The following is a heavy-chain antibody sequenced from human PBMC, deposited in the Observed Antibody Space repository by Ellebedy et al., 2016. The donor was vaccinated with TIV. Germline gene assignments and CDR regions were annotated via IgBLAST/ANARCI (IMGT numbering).Heavy chain of an antibody. CDR1: GGSISSYY. CDR2: IYYSGST. V-gene: IGHV4-59*01. CDR3: ARGYSYGQYGMDV. D-gene: IGHD5-18*01. Sequence: MPSETLSLTCTVPGGSISSYYWSWIRQPPGKGLEWIGYIYYSGSTNYNPSLKSRVTISVDTSKNQFSLKLSSVTAADTAVYYCARGYSYGQYGMDVWGQGTTVTVSS. J-gene: IGHJ6*02.